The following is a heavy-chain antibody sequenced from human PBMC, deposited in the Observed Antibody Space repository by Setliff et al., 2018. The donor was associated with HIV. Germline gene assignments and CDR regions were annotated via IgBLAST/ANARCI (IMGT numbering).Heavy chain of an antibody. J-gene: IGHJ4*02. CDR2: INPSGGST. V-gene: IGHV1-46*01. CDR1: GYTFTSYY. Sequence: GASVKVSCKASGYTFTSYYMHWVRQAPGQGLEWMGRINPSGGSTSYAQKFQGRVTMTRDTSTSTAYMELSSLRSEDTAVYYCARGNNYYDSSGYYPVDYWGQGTLVTVSS. D-gene: IGHD3-22*01. CDR3: ARGNNYYDSSGYYPVDY.